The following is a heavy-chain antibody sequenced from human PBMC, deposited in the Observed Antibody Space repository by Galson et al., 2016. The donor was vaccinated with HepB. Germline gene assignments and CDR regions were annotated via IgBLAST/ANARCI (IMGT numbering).Heavy chain of an antibody. CDR1: GFPFDLHW. J-gene: IGHJ3*02. CDR3: ARDRGRGDSNAFDI. D-gene: IGHD3-22*01. Sequence: SLRLSCAASGFPFDLHWMTWVRQGPGKGLEWVSFISGSGRSQYYADSVKGRFTISRDSAKNSLYLQMNSLRAEDTATYYCARDRGRGDSNAFDIWGQGTKVTVSS. CDR2: ISGSGRSQ. V-gene: IGHV3-48*03.